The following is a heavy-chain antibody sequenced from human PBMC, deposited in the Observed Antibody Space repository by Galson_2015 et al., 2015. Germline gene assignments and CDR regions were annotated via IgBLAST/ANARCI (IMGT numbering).Heavy chain of an antibody. CDR3: ARSSSGGRYCTNGVCYLPLNWFDP. CDR1: GGTFSSYA. V-gene: IGHV1-69*13. J-gene: IGHJ5*02. D-gene: IGHD2-8*01. CDR2: IIPIFGTA. Sequence: SVKVSCKASGGTFSSYAISWVRQAPGQGLEWMGGIIPIFGTANYAQKFQGRVTITADESTSTAYMELSSLRSEDTAVYYCARSSSGGRYCTNGVCYLPLNWFDPWGQGTLVTVSS.